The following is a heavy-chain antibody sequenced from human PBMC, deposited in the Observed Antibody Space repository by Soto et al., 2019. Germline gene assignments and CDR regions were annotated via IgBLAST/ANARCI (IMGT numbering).Heavy chain of an antibody. J-gene: IGHJ5*01. V-gene: IGHV3-30*18. CDR3: VKALGVTMIGVGSYCFDS. Sequence: GGSLRLSCAASGFTFSSYGMHWVRQAPGKGLEWVAVISYDGSNKYYADSVKGRFTISRDNSKNKLYLQMNSLRAEDTAVYYCVKALGVTMIGVGSYCFDSWGQGTLVTVSS. CDR1: GFTFSSYG. CDR2: ISYDGSNK. D-gene: IGHD3-22*01.